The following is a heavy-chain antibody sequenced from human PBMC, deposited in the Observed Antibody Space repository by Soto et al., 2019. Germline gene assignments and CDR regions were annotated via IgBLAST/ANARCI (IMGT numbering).Heavy chain of an antibody. J-gene: IGHJ6*01. CDR1: GFTFSSYE. D-gene: IGHD2-21*01. CDR2: ISSSGRTT. CDR3: ARDRDELVGIFPYYYGMDV. Sequence: EVQLVESGGGLVQPGGSLRLSCAASGFTFSSYEMNWVRQAPGKGLEWVSYISSSGRTTYYADSVKGRFTISRDNAKNSLSLQMNSLRADDTAVYYCARDRDELVGIFPYYYGMDVW. V-gene: IGHV3-48*03.